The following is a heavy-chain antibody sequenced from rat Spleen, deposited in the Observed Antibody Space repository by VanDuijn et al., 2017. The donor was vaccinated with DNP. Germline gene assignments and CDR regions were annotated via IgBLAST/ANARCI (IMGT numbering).Heavy chain of an antibody. V-gene: IGHV5-22*01. CDR3: ARHVLPLRVWDY. CDR2: INYGGGTT. CDR1: GFTLSDYY. D-gene: IGHD1-4*01. J-gene: IGHJ2*01. Sequence: EVQLVESGGGLVQPGRSLKLSCVVSGFTLSDYYMAWVRQAPTKGLDWVAYINYGGGTTYNGDSVRGRFTISRDDAKNTLYLQMNSLRSEDTATYYCARHVLPLRVWDYWGQGVMVTVSS.